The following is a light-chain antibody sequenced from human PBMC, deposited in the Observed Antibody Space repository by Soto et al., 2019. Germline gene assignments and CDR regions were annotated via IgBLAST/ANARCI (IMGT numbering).Light chain of an antibody. V-gene: IGKV1-9*01. CDR2: AAS. CDR3: QQVSGYPLN. J-gene: IGKJ4*01. Sequence: DIQLTQSPSFLSASVGDRVTITCRASPGITSHLAWYQQGPGKAPKLLIYAASTLQSGVPSRFSGSASGTEFTLTISSLQPEDFATYYCQQVSGYPLNFGGGTKVDIK. CDR1: PGITSH.